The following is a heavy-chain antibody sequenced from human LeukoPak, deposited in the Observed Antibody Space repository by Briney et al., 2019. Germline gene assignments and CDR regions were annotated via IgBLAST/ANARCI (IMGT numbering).Heavy chain of an antibody. Sequence: SETLSLTCAVYGGSFSGYYWSWIRQPPGKGLEWIGEINHSGSTNYNPSLKSRVTMSVDTSKNQFSLKLSSVTAADTAVYYCARDTKYGDRPPYYYYYYYMDVWGKGTTVTVSS. CDR2: INHSGST. CDR1: GGSFSGYY. D-gene: IGHD4-17*01. V-gene: IGHV4-34*01. J-gene: IGHJ6*03. CDR3: ARDTKYGDRPPYYYYYYYMDV.